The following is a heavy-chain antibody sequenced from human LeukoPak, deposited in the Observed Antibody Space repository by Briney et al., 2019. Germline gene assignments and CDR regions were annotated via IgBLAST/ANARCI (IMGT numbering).Heavy chain of an antibody. D-gene: IGHD6-13*01. V-gene: IGHV3-7*01. Sequence: PGGSLRLSCEASGFTFSSYWMSWVRQAPGKGLEWVANIKRDGSVKYSVDSVKGRLTISRDNSKNTLYLQMNSLRAEDTAVYYCAKDLRIAAAGTGNYFDYWGQGTLVTVSS. CDR3: AKDLRIAAAGTGNYFDY. J-gene: IGHJ4*02. CDR1: GFTFSSYW. CDR2: IKRDGSVK.